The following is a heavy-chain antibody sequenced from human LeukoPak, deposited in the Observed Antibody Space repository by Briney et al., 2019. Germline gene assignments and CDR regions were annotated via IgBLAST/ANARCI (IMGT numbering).Heavy chain of an antibody. J-gene: IGHJ4*02. Sequence: PGGSLRLSCAASGFTLSDNSMNWVRRAPGKGLEWVSSISSSSNYIYYADSVKGRFTISRDNAKNSLHLQINTLRAEDTAVYYCAKSGQRRCSGGSCYPYYFDYWGQGTLVTVSS. CDR3: AKSGQRRCSGGSCYPYYFDY. CDR2: ISSSSNYI. CDR1: GFTLSDNS. V-gene: IGHV3-21*01. D-gene: IGHD2-15*01.